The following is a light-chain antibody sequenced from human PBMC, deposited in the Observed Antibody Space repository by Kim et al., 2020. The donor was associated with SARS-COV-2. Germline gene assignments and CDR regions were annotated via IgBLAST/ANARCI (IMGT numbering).Light chain of an antibody. J-gene: IGKJ1*01. CDR2: KAS. CDR1: KSSRSW. Sequence: LSAGEGDRVTFSGRASKSSRSWLAWYKQRQGQAPKLLIYKASSLESGVPSRFSGSGSGTEFTLTISSLQPDDFATYYCQQYNTWTFGQGTKVDIK. V-gene: IGKV1-5*03. CDR3: QQYNTWT.